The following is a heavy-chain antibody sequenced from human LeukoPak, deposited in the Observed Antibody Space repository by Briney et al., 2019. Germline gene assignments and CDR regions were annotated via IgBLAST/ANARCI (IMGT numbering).Heavy chain of an antibody. J-gene: IGHJ4*02. V-gene: IGHV1-2*02. Sequence: GASVKVSCKASGYTFTGYYMHWVRQAPGQGLEWMGWINPNSGGTNYAQKFQGRVTMTRDTSISTAYMELSRLRSDDTAVYYCARDRAAAGASYFGYWGQGTLVTVSS. CDR2: INPNSGGT. D-gene: IGHD6-13*01. CDR1: GYTFTGYY. CDR3: ARDRAAAGASYFGY.